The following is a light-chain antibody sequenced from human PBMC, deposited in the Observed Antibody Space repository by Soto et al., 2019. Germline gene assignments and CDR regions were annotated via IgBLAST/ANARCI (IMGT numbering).Light chain of an antibody. Sequence: DIQMTQSPSSLSASVGDRVTITCRASQSISSYLNWYQQKPGKAPKLLIYAASSLQSEVPSRFSGNGSGTDITLTIRSLQPEDFANYYCQQSYSTPFTFVPGTQVDI. CDR1: QSISSY. J-gene: IGKJ3*01. V-gene: IGKV1-39*01. CDR2: AAS. CDR3: QQSYSTPFT.